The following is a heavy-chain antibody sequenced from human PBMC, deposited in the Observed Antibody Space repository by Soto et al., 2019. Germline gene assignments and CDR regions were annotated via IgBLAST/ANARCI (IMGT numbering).Heavy chain of an antibody. Sequence: SGPTLVNPTETVTLTCTFSGFSLYTRGMCVSWFRQPPGKALEWLALIDWDGDEFYSTSLKTRLTISKDTSKRQVALKVTNMDPGDTGTYVCARLRVEVTPPYSFHGVDVWGQGTTVTVSS. CDR2: IDWDGDE. CDR1: GFSLYTRGMC. D-gene: IGHD2-21*02. J-gene: IGHJ6*02. V-gene: IGHV2-70*12. CDR3: ARLRVEVTPPYSFHGVDV.